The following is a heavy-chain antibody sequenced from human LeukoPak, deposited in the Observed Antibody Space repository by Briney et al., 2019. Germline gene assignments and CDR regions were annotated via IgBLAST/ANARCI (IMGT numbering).Heavy chain of an antibody. D-gene: IGHD3-22*01. V-gene: IGHV3-74*01. CDR2: INSDGSST. Sequence: PGGYLRLSCAASGFTFSSYWMHWVRQAPGKWLVWVSRINSDGSSTSYADSVKGRFTISRDNAKNTLYLQMNSLRAEDTAVYYCARVTYYYDSSGYPPDYWGQGTLVTVSS. CDR3: ARVTYYYDSSGYPPDY. J-gene: IGHJ4*02. CDR1: GFTFSSYW.